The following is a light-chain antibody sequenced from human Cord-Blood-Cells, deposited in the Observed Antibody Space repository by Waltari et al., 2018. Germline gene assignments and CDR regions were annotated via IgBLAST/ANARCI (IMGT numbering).Light chain of an antibody. Sequence: QSALTQPRSVSGSPGQSVTIYCTGTSSDVGGYNYVSWYQQHPGKAPKLMIYDVSKLPSGVPDRFSGSQAGNTASLTISGLQAEDEADYYCCSYAGSYTWVFGGGTKLTVL. CDR3: CSYAGSYTWV. J-gene: IGLJ3*02. CDR1: SSDVGGYNY. CDR2: DVS. V-gene: IGLV2-11*01.